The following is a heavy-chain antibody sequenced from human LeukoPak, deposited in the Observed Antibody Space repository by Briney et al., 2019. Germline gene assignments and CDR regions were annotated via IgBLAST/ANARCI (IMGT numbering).Heavy chain of an antibody. Sequence: ASVKVSCKASGYTFTSYGISWVRQAPGQGLEWMGWISAYNGNTNYAQKLQGRVTMTTDISTSTAYMELRSLRSDDTAVYYCARDQAVGLLGPIDYWGQGTLVTVSS. CDR2: ISAYNGNT. J-gene: IGHJ4*02. CDR3: ARDQAVGLLGPIDY. V-gene: IGHV1-18*01. CDR1: GYTFTSYG. D-gene: IGHD3-22*01.